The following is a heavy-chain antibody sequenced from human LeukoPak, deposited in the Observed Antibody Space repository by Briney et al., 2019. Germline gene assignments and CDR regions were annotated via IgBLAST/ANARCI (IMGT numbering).Heavy chain of an antibody. CDR3: ARDYYDSSGYFDY. V-gene: IGHV1-2*02. CDR1: GYNFIGYY. Sequence: GASVKVSCKASGYNFIGYYIHWVRQAPGQGLEWMGWISPSNGGTKYAQKFQGRVTMTRDTSITTAYMELSSLRSDDTAVYYCARDYYDSSGYFDYWGQGTLVTVSS. D-gene: IGHD3-22*01. CDR2: ISPSNGGT. J-gene: IGHJ4*02.